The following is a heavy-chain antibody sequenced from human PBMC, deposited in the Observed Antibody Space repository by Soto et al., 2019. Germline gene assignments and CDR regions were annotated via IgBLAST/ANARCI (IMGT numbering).Heavy chain of an antibody. J-gene: IGHJ5*02. V-gene: IGHV3-23*01. CDR1: GFTFTSYA. Sequence: GGYLSLSSASSGFTFTSYAMNWVRQAPGKGLEWVSAISGSGGSTYYADSVKGRFTISRDNSKNTLYLQMKSLIAEDTAAYYCANDLQNRVNFDPWGQGT. CDR3: ANDLQNRVNFDP. CDR2: ISGSGGST. D-gene: IGHD3-3*01.